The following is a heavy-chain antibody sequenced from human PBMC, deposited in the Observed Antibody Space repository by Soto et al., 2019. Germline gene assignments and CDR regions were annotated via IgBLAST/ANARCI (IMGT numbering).Heavy chain of an antibody. CDR1: GFTFSSYG. D-gene: IGHD5-18*01. CDR3: AKDFFSGYSYGYYYYYGMDV. J-gene: IGHJ6*02. V-gene: IGHV3-30*18. Sequence: PGGSLRLSCAASGFTFSSYGMHWVRQAPGKGLEWVAVISYDGSNKYYADSVKGRFTISRDNSKNTLYLQMNSLRAEDTAVYYCAKDFFSGYSYGYYYYYGMDVWGQGTTVTVSS. CDR2: ISYDGSNK.